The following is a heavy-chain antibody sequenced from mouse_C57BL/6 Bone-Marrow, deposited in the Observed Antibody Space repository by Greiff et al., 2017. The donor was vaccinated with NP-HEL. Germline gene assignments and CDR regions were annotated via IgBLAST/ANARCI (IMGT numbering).Heavy chain of an antibody. CDR1: GYAFSSYW. Sequence: QVQLQQSGAELAKPGASVKISCKASGYAFSSYWMHWVKQRPGKGLEWIGQIYPGDGDTNYNGKFKDKASLTADKSSSTSYMQLSILTAEASVFYFCARGAYGGQGTLITVSA. V-gene: IGHV1-80*01. J-gene: IGHJ3*01. CDR2: IYPGDGDT. CDR3: ARGAY.